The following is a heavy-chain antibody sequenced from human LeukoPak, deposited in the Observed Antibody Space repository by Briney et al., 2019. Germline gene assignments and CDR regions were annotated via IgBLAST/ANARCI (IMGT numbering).Heavy chain of an antibody. D-gene: IGHD4-17*01. V-gene: IGHV1-8*01. CDR2: MNTNSGNT. CDR1: GYTFTSYD. CDR3: ARGPSKPRKYGDYVRTRIYLFDY. Sequence: ASVKVSCKASGYTFTSYDINWVRQATGQGLEWMGWMNTNSGNTGYAQKFQGRVTMTRNTSISTAYMELSSLRSEDTAVYYCARGPSKPRKYGDYVRTRIYLFDYWGQGTLVTVSS. J-gene: IGHJ4*02.